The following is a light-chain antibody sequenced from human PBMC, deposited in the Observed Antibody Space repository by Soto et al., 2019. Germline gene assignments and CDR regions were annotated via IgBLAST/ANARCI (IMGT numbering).Light chain of an antibody. Sequence: QSVLTQPPSVSGSPGQSVTISCTGTSSDVGSYNRVSWYQQPPGTAPKLMIYEVSNRPSGVPDRFSGSKSDNTASLTISGLRAEDEADYFCSSYTSSTTWVFGGGTKVTVL. V-gene: IGLV2-18*02. CDR3: SSYTSSTTWV. CDR2: EVS. CDR1: SSDVGSYNR. J-gene: IGLJ3*02.